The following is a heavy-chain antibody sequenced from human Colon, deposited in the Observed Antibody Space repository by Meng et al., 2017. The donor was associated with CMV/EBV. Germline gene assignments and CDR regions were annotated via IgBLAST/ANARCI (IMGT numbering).Heavy chain of an antibody. CDR2: VDPTNGGT. CDR3: TRSYYYDRNGYFYY. J-gene: IGHJ4*02. D-gene: IGHD3-22*01. CDR1: GYAFTGCY. V-gene: IGHV1-2*06. Sequence: ASGYAFTGCYLHWVRRAPGQGLERMGRVDPTNGGTHYAQTFQGRVTMTTDTSISTAYMELRRLRSDDTAMYYCTRSYYYDRNGYFYYWGQGTLVTVSS.